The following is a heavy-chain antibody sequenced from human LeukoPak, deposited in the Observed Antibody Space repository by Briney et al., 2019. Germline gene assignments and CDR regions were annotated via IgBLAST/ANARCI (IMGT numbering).Heavy chain of an antibody. D-gene: IGHD3-22*01. CDR2: ISAYNGNT. CDR1: GYTFTSYG. Sequence: ASVKVSCKASGYTFTSYGISWVRQAPGQGLEWMGWISAYNGNTNYAQKLQGRVTMTTDTSTSTAYMELRSLRSDGTAVYYCALTGYDSSGYYQTYYFDYWGQGTLVTVSS. V-gene: IGHV1-18*01. CDR3: ALTGYDSSGYYQTYYFDY. J-gene: IGHJ4*02.